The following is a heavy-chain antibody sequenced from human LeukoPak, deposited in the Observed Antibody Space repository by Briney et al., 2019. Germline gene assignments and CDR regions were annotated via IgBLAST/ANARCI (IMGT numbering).Heavy chain of an antibody. Sequence: ASVKVSCKASGYSFTSYGFTWVRRAPGQGLEWMGWVSAYDGSTNYAQKIRGRVTMTTDASKNTGYMELRSLRFDDTAVYYCARGGRDGMDVWGQGTTVTVS. CDR3: ARGGRDGMDV. D-gene: IGHD3-10*01. J-gene: IGHJ6*02. CDR2: VSAYDGST. V-gene: IGHV1-18*01. CDR1: GYSFTSYG.